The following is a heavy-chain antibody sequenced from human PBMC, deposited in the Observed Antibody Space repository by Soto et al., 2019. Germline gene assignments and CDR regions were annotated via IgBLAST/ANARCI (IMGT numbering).Heavy chain of an antibody. CDR2: ISWNSGNI. Sequence: EVQLVESGGGLVQPGRSLRLSCAASGFTFDDYAMHWVRQAPGKGLVWVSGISWNSGNIGYADSVKGRFTISRDNAKNALYLQMNSLRAEDTALYSCAKSELIYGDYVVGAFDIWGQGTMVTVSS. CDR3: AKSELIYGDYVVGAFDI. V-gene: IGHV3-9*01. CDR1: GFTFDDYA. D-gene: IGHD4-17*01. J-gene: IGHJ3*02.